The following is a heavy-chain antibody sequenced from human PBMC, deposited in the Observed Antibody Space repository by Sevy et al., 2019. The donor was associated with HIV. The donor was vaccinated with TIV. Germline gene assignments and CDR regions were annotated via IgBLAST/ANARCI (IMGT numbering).Heavy chain of an antibody. J-gene: IGHJ4*02. D-gene: IGHD1-1*01. CDR3: MRWKGAQSIFDY. Sequence: GGSLRLSCTTSGFTFGDFAMNWVRQAPGKGLEWVAFLKSKALDGPLNHAASVKGRFTISRDDSKGIAYLQMNDLKSEDTRVYYCMRWKGAQSIFDYWGQGALVTVSS. CDR1: GFTFGDFA. CDR2: LKSKALDGPL. V-gene: IGHV3-49*04.